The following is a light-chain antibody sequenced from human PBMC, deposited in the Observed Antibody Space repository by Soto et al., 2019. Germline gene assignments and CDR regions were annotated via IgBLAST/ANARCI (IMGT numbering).Light chain of an antibody. Sequence: QSALTQPASVSGSPGQSITISCTGTSSDVGGYNYVSWYQQHPGKAPKLMIYEVSNRPSGVSNRFSGSKSGNTASLTISGLQAEDEADYYCSSYTSSSPPYVFGTGTKLTAL. CDR1: SSDVGGYNY. CDR2: EVS. CDR3: SSYTSSSPPYV. J-gene: IGLJ1*01. V-gene: IGLV2-14*01.